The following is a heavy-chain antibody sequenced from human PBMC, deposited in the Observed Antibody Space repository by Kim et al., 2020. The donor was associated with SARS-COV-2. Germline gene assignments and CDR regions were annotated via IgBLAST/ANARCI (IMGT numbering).Heavy chain of an antibody. CDR3: ATGGYMSYYYGMDV. D-gene: IGHD5-18*01. Sequence: AESVKGRFNISRDNSKNTLYLQMNSLRAEDTAVYYCATGGYMSYYYGMDVWGQGTTVTVSS. V-gene: IGHV3-53*01. J-gene: IGHJ6*02.